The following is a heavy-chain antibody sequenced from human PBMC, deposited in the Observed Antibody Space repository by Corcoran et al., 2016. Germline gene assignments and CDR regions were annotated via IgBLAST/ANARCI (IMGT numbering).Heavy chain of an antibody. CDR2: ISYDGSDK. Sequence: QVQLVESGGGVVQPGRSLRLSCAASGFTFSSYGMHWVRPAPGKGLEWVAVISYDGSDKYYADSVKGRFTISRDNSKNTLYLQINSPRAEDAALYYCSTLTACSGGSCYPFDYWGHGTLVTVSS. CDR1: GFTFSSYG. V-gene: IGHV3-30*03. J-gene: IGHJ4*01. CDR3: STLTACSGGSCYPFDY. D-gene: IGHD2-15*01.